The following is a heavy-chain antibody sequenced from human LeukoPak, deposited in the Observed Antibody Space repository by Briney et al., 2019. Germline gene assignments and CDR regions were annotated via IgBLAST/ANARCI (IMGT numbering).Heavy chain of an antibody. Sequence: SETLSLTCTVSAGSISSFYWSWIRQLPGKGLEWIGYISYSGSTNYNPSLKSRVTISVGTSKNQVSLKLRAVTAADTALYYCARGAAYCSGDRCYRQDYWGQGTLVTVSS. CDR1: AGSISSFY. CDR3: ARGAAYCSGDRCYRQDY. D-gene: IGHD2-15*01. V-gene: IGHV4-59*08. J-gene: IGHJ4*02. CDR2: ISYSGST.